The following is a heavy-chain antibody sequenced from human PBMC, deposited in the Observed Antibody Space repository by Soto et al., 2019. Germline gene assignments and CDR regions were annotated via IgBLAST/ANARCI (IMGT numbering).Heavy chain of an antibody. J-gene: IGHJ6*02. CDR3: AAGVYNYYYGMDV. Sequence: GGSLRLSCAAYGFTSSSYSMNWVRQAPGKGLEWVSSISSSSSYIYYTDSVKGTFTTSRDNAKNYLDLQIISLRAKDTAVYSCAAGVYNYYYGMDVWGQGTTVTVSS. V-gene: IGHV3-21*01. CDR2: ISSSSSYI. CDR1: GFTSSSYS.